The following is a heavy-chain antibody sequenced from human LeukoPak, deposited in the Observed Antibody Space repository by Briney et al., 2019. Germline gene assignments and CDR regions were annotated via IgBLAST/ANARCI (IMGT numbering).Heavy chain of an antibody. Sequence: ASVKVSCKASGYTFTGYYMHWVRQAPGQGLEWMGWINPNSGGTNYAQKFQGRVTMTRDTSISTAYMELSRLRSDDTAVYYCARAVITMVRGVKTIWFDPWGQGTLVTVSS. D-gene: IGHD3-10*01. V-gene: IGHV1-2*02. J-gene: IGHJ5*02. CDR2: INPNSGGT. CDR1: GYTFTGYY. CDR3: ARAVITMVRGVKTIWFDP.